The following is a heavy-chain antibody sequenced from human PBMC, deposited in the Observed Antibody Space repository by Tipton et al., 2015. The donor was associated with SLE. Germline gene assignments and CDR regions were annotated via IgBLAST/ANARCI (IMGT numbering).Heavy chain of an antibody. D-gene: IGHD6-13*01. V-gene: IGHV4-39*07. CDR1: GGSISSSSYY. J-gene: IGHJ4*02. CDR3: ARNGGYIAAAGLDY. Sequence: TLSLTCTVSGGSISSSSYYWGWIRQPPGKGLEWIGSIYYSGSTYYNPSLKSRVTISVDTSKNQFSLKLSSVTAADTAVYYCARNGGYIAAAGLDYWGQGTLVTVSS. CDR2: IYYSGST.